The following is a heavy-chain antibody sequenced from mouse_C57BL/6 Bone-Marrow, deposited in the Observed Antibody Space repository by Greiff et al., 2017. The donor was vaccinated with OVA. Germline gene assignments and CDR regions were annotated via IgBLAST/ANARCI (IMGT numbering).Heavy chain of an antibody. D-gene: IGHD1-1*01. V-gene: IGHV12-3*01. J-gene: IGHJ3*01. CDR3: AGDRGDYSLAY. CDR2: ITHSGET. Sequence: VQGVESGPGLVKPSQSLFLTCSITGFPITSGYYWIWIRQSPGKPLEWMGYITHSGETFYNPSLQSPISITRETSKNQFFRQLNSVTTEDTAMYYCAGDRGDYSLAYWGQGTLVTVSA. CDR1: GFPITSGYY.